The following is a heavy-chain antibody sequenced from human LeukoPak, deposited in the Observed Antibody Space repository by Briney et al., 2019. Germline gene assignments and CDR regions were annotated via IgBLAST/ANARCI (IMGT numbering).Heavy chain of an antibody. CDR1: GYTFTSYG. Sequence: ASVKVSCKASGYTFTSYGTSWVRQAPGQGLEWMGWISAYNGNTNYSQKLQGRVTMTTDTSTSTAYMELRSLRSDDTAVYYCARDRVALYGSGSPPGYWGQGTLVTVSS. V-gene: IGHV1-18*01. D-gene: IGHD3-10*01. CDR2: ISAYNGNT. CDR3: ARDRVALYGSGSPPGY. J-gene: IGHJ4*02.